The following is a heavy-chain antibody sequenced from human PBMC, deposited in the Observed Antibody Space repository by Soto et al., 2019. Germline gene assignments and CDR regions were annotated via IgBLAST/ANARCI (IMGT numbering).Heavy chain of an antibody. Sequence: SETLSLTCTVSGGSISSYYWSWIRQPPGKGLEWIGYIYYSGSTNYNPSLKSRVTISVDTSKNQFSLKLSSVTAADTAVYYCVRVKHGQNVRSETLGGTAPIGWFDPWGQGTLVTVSS. CDR1: GGSISSYY. V-gene: IGHV4-59*01. CDR3: VRVKHGQNVRSETLGGTAPIGWFDP. D-gene: IGHD2-15*01. J-gene: IGHJ5*02. CDR2: IYYSGST.